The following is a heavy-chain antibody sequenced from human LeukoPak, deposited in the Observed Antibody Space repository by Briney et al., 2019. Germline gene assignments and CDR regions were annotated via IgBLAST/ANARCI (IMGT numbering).Heavy chain of an antibody. J-gene: IGHJ4*02. V-gene: IGHV5-51*01. D-gene: IGHD1-26*01. CDR1: EYTFTNHW. Sequence: GESLKISCKGSEYTFTNHWIGWVRQMPGKGLEWMGIIYPGDSDTKYSPSFHGQVTISADKSISTAYLQWSSLKASATAMYYCARHLSSGSGSDYFDYWGQATLVAVSA. CDR2: IYPGDSDT. CDR3: ARHLSSGSGSDYFDY.